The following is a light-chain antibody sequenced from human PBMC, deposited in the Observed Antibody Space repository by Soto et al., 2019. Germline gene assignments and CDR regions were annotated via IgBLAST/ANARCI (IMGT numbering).Light chain of an antibody. V-gene: IGKV3-20*01. CDR2: GAS. J-gene: IGKJ3*01. CDR1: QSVASSY. CDR3: QQYGNSHFT. Sequence: ENVLTQSPGTLSLSTGERATLSCRASQSVASSYLAWYQQKPGQAPRLVIHGASSRATGIPDRFSGSGSGTDFILTISRLEPEDFAVYYCQQYGNSHFTFGPGTKVDIK.